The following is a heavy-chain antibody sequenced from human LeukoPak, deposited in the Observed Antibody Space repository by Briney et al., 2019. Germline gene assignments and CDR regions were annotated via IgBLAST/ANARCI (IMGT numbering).Heavy chain of an antibody. V-gene: IGHV4-30-2*01. J-gene: IGHJ4*02. Sequence: NPSQTLPLACTVSGDTISRGGYYWSWIRQPPGKGLEWIGYIYHSGSSDYNASLKSRVTISVDRSKNQFSLKLSSVTAADTAVYYCARADDFRSGYSFDSWGQGILVTVSS. CDR1: GDTISRGGYY. CDR3: ARADDFRSGYSFDS. CDR2: IYHSGSS. D-gene: IGHD3-3*01.